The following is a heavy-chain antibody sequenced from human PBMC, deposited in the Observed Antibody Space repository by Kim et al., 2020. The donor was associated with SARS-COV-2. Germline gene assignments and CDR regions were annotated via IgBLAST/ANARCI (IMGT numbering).Heavy chain of an antibody. CDR2: ISGSGGST. V-gene: IGHV3-23*01. D-gene: IGHD2-2*01. CDR3: AKRSEPGRVVVVPAAMDY. CDR1: GFTFSSYA. J-gene: IGHJ4*02. Sequence: GGSLRLSCAASGFTFSSYAMSWVRQAPGKGLEWVSAISGSGGSTYYADSVKGRFTISRDNSKNTLYLQMNSLRAEDTAVYYCAKRSEPGRVVVVPAAMDYWGQGTLVTVSS.